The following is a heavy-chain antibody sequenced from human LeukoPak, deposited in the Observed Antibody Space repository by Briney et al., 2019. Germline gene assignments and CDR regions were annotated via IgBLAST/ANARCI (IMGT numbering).Heavy chain of an antibody. CDR1: GGTFSSYA. CDR3: ARGDVSDAFDL. Sequence: SVKVSCKASGGTFSSYAISLVRQAPGQGLEWMGGIIPIFGTANYAQKFQGRVTITADESSSTAYMELSSLRSEDTAVYYCARGDVSDAFDLWGQGTMVTVSS. J-gene: IGHJ3*01. CDR2: IIPIFGTA. V-gene: IGHV1-69*13. D-gene: IGHD3-16*01.